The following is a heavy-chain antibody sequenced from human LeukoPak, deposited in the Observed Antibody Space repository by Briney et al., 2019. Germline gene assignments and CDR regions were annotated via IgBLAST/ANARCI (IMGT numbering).Heavy chain of an antibody. Sequence: SVKVPCKASGYTFTGYYMHWVRQAPGQGLEWMGWINPNSGGTNYAQKFQGRVTMTRDTSISTAYMELSRLRSDDTAVYYCARGGIDILTGYYIPDYWGQGTLVTVSS. V-gene: IGHV1-2*02. D-gene: IGHD3-9*01. CDR1: GYTFTGYY. CDR2: INPNSGGT. J-gene: IGHJ4*02. CDR3: ARGGIDILTGYYIPDY.